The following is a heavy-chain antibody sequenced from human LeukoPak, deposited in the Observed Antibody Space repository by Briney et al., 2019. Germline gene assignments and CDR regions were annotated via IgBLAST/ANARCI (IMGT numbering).Heavy chain of an antibody. CDR3: ARATTAMVRPFDY. CDR2: INPSGGST. J-gene: IGHJ4*02. CDR1: GYTFTSYY. Sequence: ASVKVSCKASGYTFTSYYMHWVRQAPGQGLEWMGIINPSGGSTSYAQKFQGRVTMTRDTSISTAYMELSSLRSDDTAMFYCARATTAMVRPFDYWGQGTLVTVSS. V-gene: IGHV1-46*01. D-gene: IGHD5-18*01.